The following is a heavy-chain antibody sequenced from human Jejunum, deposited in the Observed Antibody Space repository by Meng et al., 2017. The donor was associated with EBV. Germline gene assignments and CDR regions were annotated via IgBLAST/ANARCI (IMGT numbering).Heavy chain of an antibody. CDR3: ARVRPGGGWFDP. J-gene: IGHJ5*02. CDR1: GYTFTSSG. CDR2: INTNTGYP. Sequence: VQLVQSGYELKTPGASVKVSCKASGYTFTSSGINWVRQAPGQGLEWMGWINTNTGYPTYAQDFTGRFVFSLDTSVSTAYLQITSLSTEDNAVYYCARVRPGGGWFDPWGQGTLVTVSS. D-gene: IGHD2-8*02. V-gene: IGHV7-4-1*02.